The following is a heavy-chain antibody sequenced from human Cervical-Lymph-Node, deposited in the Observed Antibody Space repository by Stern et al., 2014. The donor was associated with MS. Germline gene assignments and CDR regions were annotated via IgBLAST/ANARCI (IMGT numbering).Heavy chain of an antibody. CDR2: ILTSGGP. D-gene: IGHD2-21*02. CDR3: ARDCGGDCYPDYFYGMDV. J-gene: IGHJ6*02. CDR1: GGSISSGGYF. V-gene: IGHV4-61*02. Sequence: QVQLVESGPGLVKPSQTLSLTCTVSGGSISSGGYFWAWIRKPAGRGLEWIGRILTSGGPQYNPSLNSRAPISLDTSKTQFSLELSSVTAADTAVYFCARDCGGDCYPDYFYGMDVWGHGTTVTVSS.